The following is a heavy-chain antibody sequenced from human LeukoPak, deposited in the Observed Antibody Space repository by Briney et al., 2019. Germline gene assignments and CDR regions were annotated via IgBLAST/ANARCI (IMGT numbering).Heavy chain of an antibody. CDR2: ISSSSSYI. CDR1: GFTFSSYS. V-gene: IGHV3-21*01. D-gene: IGHD4-17*01. Sequence: GGSLRLSCAASGFTFSSYSMNWVRQAPGKGLEWVSSISSSSSYIYYADSVKGRFTISRDNAKNSLYLQMNSLRAEDTAVYYCARGTYGDRGGLYYYYYMDVWGKGTTVTVSS. J-gene: IGHJ6*03. CDR3: ARGTYGDRGGLYYYYYMDV.